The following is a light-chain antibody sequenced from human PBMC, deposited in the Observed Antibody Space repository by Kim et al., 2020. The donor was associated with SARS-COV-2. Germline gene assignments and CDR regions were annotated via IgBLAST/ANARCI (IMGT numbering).Light chain of an antibody. V-gene: IGKV1-5*01. CDR1: QSINTW. CDR3: QQYNSYSEYT. Sequence: ASVGDRVTLTCRASQSINTWLAWYPQKPGKAPNLLIYDASSLESGVPSRFSGSGTGTEFSLTVRGLQPDDFATYYCQQYNSYSEYTFGQGTKLEI. CDR2: DAS. J-gene: IGKJ2*01.